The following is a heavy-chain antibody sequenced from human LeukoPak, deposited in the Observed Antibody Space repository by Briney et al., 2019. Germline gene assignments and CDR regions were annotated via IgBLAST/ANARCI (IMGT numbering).Heavy chain of an antibody. V-gene: IGHV5-51*01. CDR3: ARLGGADIVVVPAASPYYFDY. CDR2: IYPGDSDT. J-gene: IGHJ4*02. CDR1: GYSFTSYW. D-gene: IGHD2-2*01. Sequence: GESLKISCKGSGYSFTSYWIGCVRQMPGKGLEWMGIIYPGDSDTRYSSSFQGQVTISADKSISTAYLQWSSLKASDTAMYYCARLGGADIVVVPAASPYYFDYWGQGTLVTVSS.